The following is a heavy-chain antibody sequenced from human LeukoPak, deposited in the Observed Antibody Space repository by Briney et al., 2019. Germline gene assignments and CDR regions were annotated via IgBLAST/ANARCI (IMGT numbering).Heavy chain of an antibody. CDR2: IYTSGST. V-gene: IGHV4-61*02. D-gene: IGHD2-2*01. Sequence: SQTLSLTCTVSGGSISSGSYYWSWIRQPAGKGLEWIGRIYTSGSTNYNPSLKSRVTISVDTSKNQFSLKLSSVTAADTAVYYCARVPIVCSSTSCFYYGMDVWGQGTTVTVSS. J-gene: IGHJ6*02. CDR3: ARVPIVCSSTSCFYYGMDV. CDR1: GGSISSGSYY.